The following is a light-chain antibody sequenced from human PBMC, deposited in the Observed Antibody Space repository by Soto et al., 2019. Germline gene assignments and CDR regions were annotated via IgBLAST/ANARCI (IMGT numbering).Light chain of an antibody. CDR2: DAS. V-gene: IGKV3-11*01. J-gene: IGKJ2*01. CDR1: QSVNRY. Sequence: EIVLTQSPATLSLSPGEGATLSCRASQSVNRYLAWYQQKPGQAPRLLIYDASSRAIGTPARFIGSGSGTDFSLTISSLEPEDSAVYYCQQRSNWPPGYTFGQGTKVDIK. CDR3: QQRSNWPPGYT.